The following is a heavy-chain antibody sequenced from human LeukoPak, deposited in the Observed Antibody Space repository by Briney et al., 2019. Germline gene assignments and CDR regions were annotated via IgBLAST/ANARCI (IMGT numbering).Heavy chain of an antibody. Sequence: GGSLRLSCAASGFTFSSYAMSWVRQAPGKGLEWVSAISGSGGSTYYADSVKGRFTISRDNSKNTLYLQMNSLRAEDTAVYYCAKVRGSWSSRYYFDYWGQGTLVTVSS. D-gene: IGHD6-13*01. V-gene: IGHV3-23*01. CDR2: ISGSGGST. J-gene: IGHJ4*02. CDR1: GFTFSSYA. CDR3: AKVRGSWSSRYYFDY.